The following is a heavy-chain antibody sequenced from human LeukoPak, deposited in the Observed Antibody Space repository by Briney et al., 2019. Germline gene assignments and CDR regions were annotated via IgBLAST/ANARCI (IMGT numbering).Heavy chain of an antibody. V-gene: IGHV3-11*01. J-gene: IGHJ6*02. CDR3: AREDIVVVPAAYYYYGMDV. CDR2: ISSSGSTI. Sequence: GGSLRLSCAASGFTFSDYYMSWIRQAPGKGLEWVSYISSSGSTIYYADSVKGRFTISRDNSKNSLYLQMNSLRAEDTAVYYCAREDIVVVPAAYYYYGMDVWGQGTTVTVSS. CDR1: GFTFSDYY. D-gene: IGHD2-2*01.